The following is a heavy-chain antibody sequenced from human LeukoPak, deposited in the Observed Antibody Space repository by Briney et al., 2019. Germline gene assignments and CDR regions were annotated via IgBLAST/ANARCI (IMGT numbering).Heavy chain of an antibody. V-gene: IGHV4-4*02. J-gene: IGHJ4*02. Sequence: PSGTLSLTCAVSGGSISSSNWWSWVRQPPGKGLEWIGEIYHSGSTNYNPSLKSRVTISVDKSKNQFSLKLSSVTAADTAVYYCASADHYSSGWYYFDYWGQGTLVTVSS. CDR3: ASADHYSSGWYYFDY. CDR1: GGSISSSNW. D-gene: IGHD6-19*01. CDR2: IYHSGST.